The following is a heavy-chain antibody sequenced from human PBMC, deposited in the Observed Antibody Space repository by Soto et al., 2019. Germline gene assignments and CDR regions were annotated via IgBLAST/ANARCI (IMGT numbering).Heavy chain of an antibody. V-gene: IGHV3-21*01. CDR1: GFTFSSYS. J-gene: IGHJ4*02. CDR2: ISGSGNYT. CDR3: AREGINNYNEYYFDS. D-gene: IGHD4-4*01. Sequence: GSLRLSCAASGFTFSSYSMNWVRQAPGEGLEWVSSISGSGNYTHYADFLRGRFTISRDNAKTSLYLQINSLRAEDTAVYYCAREGINNYNEYYFDSWGQGNVVTVSS.